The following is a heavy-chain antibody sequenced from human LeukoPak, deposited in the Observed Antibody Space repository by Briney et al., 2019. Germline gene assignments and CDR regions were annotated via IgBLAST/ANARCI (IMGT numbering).Heavy chain of an antibody. V-gene: IGHV1-69*04. CDR1: GYTFTSYG. Sequence: GASVKVSCKASGYTFTSYGISWVRQAPGQGLEWMGRIIPILGIANYAQKFQGRVTITADKSTSTAYMELSSLRSEDTAVYYCARSDPPLVVPAATFDYWGQGTLVTVSS. CDR2: IIPILGIA. CDR3: ARSDPPLVVPAATFDY. D-gene: IGHD2-2*01. J-gene: IGHJ4*02.